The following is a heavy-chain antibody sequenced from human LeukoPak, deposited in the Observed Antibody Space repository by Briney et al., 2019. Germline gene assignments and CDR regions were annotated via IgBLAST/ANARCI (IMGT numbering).Heavy chain of an antibody. V-gene: IGHV1-3*01. CDR2: INAGNGNT. CDR1: GYTFTSYA. J-gene: IGHJ4*02. D-gene: IGHD6-19*01. Sequence: ASVKVSCKATGYTFTSYAMHWVRQAPGQRLEWMGWINAGNGNTKYSQKFQGRVTITRDTSASTAYMELSSLRSEDTAVYYCASGAVAARAPLDYWGQGTLVTVSS. CDR3: ASGAVAARAPLDY.